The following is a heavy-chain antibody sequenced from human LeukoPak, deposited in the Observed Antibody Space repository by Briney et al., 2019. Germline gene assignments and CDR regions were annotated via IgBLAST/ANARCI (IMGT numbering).Heavy chain of an antibody. CDR2: IYYSGST. V-gene: IGHV4-30-4*08. D-gene: IGHD2-15*01. Sequence: PPETLSLTCTVSGGSISSGDYYWSWIRQPPGKGLEWIGYIYYSGSTYYNPSLKSRVTISVDTSKNQFSLKLNSVTAADTAMYYCARDHLVGRDYWGQGTLVTVSS. CDR3: ARDHLVGRDY. J-gene: IGHJ4*02. CDR1: GGSISSGDYY.